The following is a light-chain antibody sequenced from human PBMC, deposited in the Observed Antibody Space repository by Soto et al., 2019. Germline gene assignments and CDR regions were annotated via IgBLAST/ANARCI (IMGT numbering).Light chain of an antibody. CDR2: GNS. CDR1: SSNIGAGYD. Sequence: QSVLTQPHSVSGAPGQRVTISCTGSSSNIGAGYDVHWYQQLPGTAPKLLIYGNSNRPSGGPDRFSGSKSGTSASLAITGRQAEYEADYYCQSYDSSLSVVFGGGTKLTVL. V-gene: IGLV1-40*01. J-gene: IGLJ2*01. CDR3: QSYDSSLSVV.